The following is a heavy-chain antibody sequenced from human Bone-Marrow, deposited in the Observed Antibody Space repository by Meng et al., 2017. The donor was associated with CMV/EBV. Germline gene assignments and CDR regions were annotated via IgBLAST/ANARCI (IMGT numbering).Heavy chain of an antibody. CDR2: IRSKAYGGTT. V-gene: IGHV3-49*04. Sequence: SCAASGFTFRDQYMSWVRQAPGKGLEWVGFIRSKAYGGTTEYAASVKGRFTISRDDSKSIAYLQMNSLKTEDTAVYYCTRDHSSSSEFYYYYGMDVWGQGTTVTVSS. CDR3: TRDHSSSSEFYYYYGMDV. D-gene: IGHD6-6*01. J-gene: IGHJ6*02. CDR1: GFTFRDQY.